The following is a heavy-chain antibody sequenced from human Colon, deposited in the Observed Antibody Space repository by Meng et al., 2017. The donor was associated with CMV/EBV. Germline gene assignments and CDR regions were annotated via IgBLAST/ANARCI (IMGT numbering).Heavy chain of an antibody. V-gene: IGHV3-11*01. CDR3: ARGFYGRQYFDY. D-gene: IGHD2/OR15-2a*01. CDR1: GFTFSDYY. Sequence: GESLKISCAASGFTFSDYYMSWIRQAPGKGLEWVSYISSSGSTVYYADSVKGRFTISRDNAKNSLYLQMNSLRAEDTAVYYCARGFYGRQYFDYWGQGTLVTVSS. CDR2: ISSSGSTV. J-gene: IGHJ4*02.